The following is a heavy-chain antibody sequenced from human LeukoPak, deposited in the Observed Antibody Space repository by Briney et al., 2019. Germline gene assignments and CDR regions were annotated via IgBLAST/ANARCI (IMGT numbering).Heavy chain of an antibody. CDR1: GYTLTELS. D-gene: IGHD6-19*01. CDR2: FDPGDGET. V-gene: IGHV1-24*01. CDR3: ATTVVYSSGLTLGNFDY. Sequence: ASVKVSCKVSGYTLTELSMHWVRQAPGKGLEWMGGFDPGDGETIYAQNFQGRVTMTEDTSTDTAYMELSSLRSEATAVYYCATTVVYSSGLTLGNFDYWGQGTLVTVSS. J-gene: IGHJ4*02.